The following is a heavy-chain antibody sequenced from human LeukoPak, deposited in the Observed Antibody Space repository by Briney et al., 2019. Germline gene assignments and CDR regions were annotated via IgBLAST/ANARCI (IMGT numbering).Heavy chain of an antibody. V-gene: IGHV3-53*01. D-gene: IGHD5-24*01. Sequence: HPGGSLRLSCAASGFIVSTNYMSWVRQAPGKGLEWVSIIYSDGTEYYADSVKGRFTISRYNSKNTLYLQMNSLRAEDTAVYYCATSRVTYAPFDYWGQGTLVSVSS. CDR2: IYSDGTE. J-gene: IGHJ4*02. CDR1: GFIVSTNY. CDR3: ATSRVTYAPFDY.